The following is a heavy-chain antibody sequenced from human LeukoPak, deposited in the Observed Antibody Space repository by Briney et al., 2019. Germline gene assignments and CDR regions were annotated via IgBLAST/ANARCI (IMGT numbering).Heavy chain of an antibody. CDR1: GGPISSSNW. V-gene: IGHV4-4*02. CDR3: AREAFDSSGYNY. D-gene: IGHD3-22*01. CDR2: IYNSGNT. J-gene: IGHJ4*02. Sequence: SGALSLTCAISGGPISSSNWWTWVRQPPGKGLEWIGYIYNSGNTNYNPSLKSRVTISVDTSKSQFSLKLSSVTAADTAVYYCAREAFDSSGYNYWGQGTLVTVSS.